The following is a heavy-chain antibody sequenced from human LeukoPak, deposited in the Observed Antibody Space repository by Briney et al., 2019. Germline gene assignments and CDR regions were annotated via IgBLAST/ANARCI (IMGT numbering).Heavy chain of an antibody. CDR3: AKDRGSGSSGYYLLDAFDI. V-gene: IGHV3-23*01. Sequence: PGGSLRLSCAASGFTFSSYAMSWVRQAPGKGLEWVSAISGSGGSTYYADSVKGRFTISRDNSKNTLYLQMNSLRAEDTAVYYCAKDRGSGSSGYYLLDAFDIWGQGTKVTVSS. CDR2: ISGSGGST. CDR1: GFTFSSYA. D-gene: IGHD3-22*01. J-gene: IGHJ3*02.